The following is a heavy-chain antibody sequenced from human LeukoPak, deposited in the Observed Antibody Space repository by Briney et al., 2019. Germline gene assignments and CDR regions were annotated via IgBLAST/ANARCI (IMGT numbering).Heavy chain of an antibody. CDR3: AKGYSVGATNLNFDY. D-gene: IGHD1-26*01. CDR2: ISSSSSYI. Sequence: PGGSLRLSCAASGFTFSSYSMNWVRQAPGKGLEWVSSISSSSSYIYYADSVKGRFTISRDNAKNSLYLQMNSLRAEDTAVYYCAKGYSVGATNLNFDYWGQGTLVTVSS. CDR1: GFTFSSYS. V-gene: IGHV3-21*04. J-gene: IGHJ4*02.